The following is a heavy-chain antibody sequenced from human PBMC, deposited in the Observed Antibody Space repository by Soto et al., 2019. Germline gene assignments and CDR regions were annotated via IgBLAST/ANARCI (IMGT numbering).Heavy chain of an antibody. CDR3: ARGRVRYYGSGSYSNYGMDV. CDR1: GGSFIGYY. Sequence: XATLALTCAVYGGSFIGYYWSWIRQPPGKGLEWIGEINHSGSTNYNPSLKSRVTISVDTSKNQFSLKLSSVTAADTAVYYCARGRVRYYGSGSYSNYGMDVWGQGTTVTVSS. V-gene: IGHV4-34*01. CDR2: INHSGST. J-gene: IGHJ6*02. D-gene: IGHD3-10*01.